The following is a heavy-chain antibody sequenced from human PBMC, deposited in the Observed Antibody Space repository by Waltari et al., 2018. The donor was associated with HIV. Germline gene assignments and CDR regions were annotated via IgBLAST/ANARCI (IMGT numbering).Heavy chain of an antibody. Sequence: QVQLVESGGGVVQPGGSLRLSCAASGFTFGTYAMHWVRQAPGKGLEWVAFLRHDGGEVYYADSVKGRFSISRDNPKNTLYLQMNSLRVEDTAVYYCTTEDRSMVGGAFDYWGQGTLVTVSS. V-gene: IGHV3-30*02. CDR2: LRHDGGEV. CDR1: GFTFGTYA. D-gene: IGHD5-18*01. J-gene: IGHJ4*02. CDR3: TTEDRSMVGGAFDY.